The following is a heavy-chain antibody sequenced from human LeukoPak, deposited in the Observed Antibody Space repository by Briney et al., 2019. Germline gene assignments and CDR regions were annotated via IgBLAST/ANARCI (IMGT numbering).Heavy chain of an antibody. D-gene: IGHD1-7*01. CDR3: ARVGYNWNLWFDF. V-gene: IGHV4-38-2*02. CDR2: IFHSGNS. Sequence: SETLSLTCTVSGYSISSGYYWGWIRQPPARGLQWIGSIFHSGNSYYNPPLKSRVTISVDTSKNQFSLKVNSVTAADTPVYYCARVGYNWNLWFDFWGQGTTVTVSS. J-gene: IGHJ3*01. CDR1: GYSISSGYY.